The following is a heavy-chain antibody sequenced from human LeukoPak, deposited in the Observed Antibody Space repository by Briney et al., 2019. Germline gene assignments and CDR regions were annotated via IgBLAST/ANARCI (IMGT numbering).Heavy chain of an antibody. J-gene: IGHJ6*03. CDR2: ISSSGSSM. V-gene: IGHV3-48*03. CDR3: ARDDYYYMDV. Sequence: GGTLRLSCAASGFTFSSYEMNWVRQAPGKGLEWISYISSSGSSMQYADSVRGRFTISRDNAKNSLYLQLNSLRAEDTAVYYCARDDYYYMDVWGKGTTVIISS. CDR1: GFTFSSYE.